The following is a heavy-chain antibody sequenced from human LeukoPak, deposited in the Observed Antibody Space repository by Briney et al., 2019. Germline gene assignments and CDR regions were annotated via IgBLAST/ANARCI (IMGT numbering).Heavy chain of an antibody. V-gene: IGHV3-23*01. CDR1: GFTFSSYA. CDR2: FSGSGGST. D-gene: IGHD2-15*01. J-gene: IGHJ4*02. CDR3: ARSGLNRFDY. Sequence: GGSLRLSCAASGFTFSSYAMHWVRQAPGKGLEWVSTFSGSGGSTYYADSVKGRFSISRDNSKNTLYLQMNSLRAEDTAAYYCARSGLNRFDYWGQGTLVTVSS.